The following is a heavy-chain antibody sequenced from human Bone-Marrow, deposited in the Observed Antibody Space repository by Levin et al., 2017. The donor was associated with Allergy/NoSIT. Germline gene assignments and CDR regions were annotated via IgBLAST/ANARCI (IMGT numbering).Heavy chain of an antibody. D-gene: IGHD5-12*01. Sequence: SETLSLTCSVSGGSISNSYWSWIRQAPGKGLEWIGYIKNSGTTKYNPSLNSRVTISADTSKNQVSLRLTSVTAADSAVYYCASLGYTISYYDYAMDVWGQGTTVTVSS. J-gene: IGHJ6*02. CDR1: GGSISNSY. CDR2: IKNSGTT. CDR3: ASLGYTISYYDYAMDV. V-gene: IGHV4-59*01.